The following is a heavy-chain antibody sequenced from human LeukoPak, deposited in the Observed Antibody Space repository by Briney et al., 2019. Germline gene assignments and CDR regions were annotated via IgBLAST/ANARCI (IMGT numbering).Heavy chain of an antibody. J-gene: IGHJ3*02. V-gene: IGHV1-46*01. Sequence: ASVKVSCKASGYTFTGYYMHWVRQAPGQGLEWMGIINPSGDSTSYAQKLQGRVTMTTDTSTSTAYMELRSLKSDDTAVYYCASLKNYYDSSGYLVTDAFDIWGQGTMVTVSS. CDR2: INPSGDST. CDR3: ASLKNYYDSSGYLVTDAFDI. CDR1: GYTFTGYY. D-gene: IGHD3-22*01.